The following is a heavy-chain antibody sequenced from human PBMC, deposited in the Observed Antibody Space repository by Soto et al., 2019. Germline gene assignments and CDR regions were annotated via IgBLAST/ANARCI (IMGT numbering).Heavy chain of an antibody. Sequence: XVCLRLSCIACGFGFTSRAMHWVRQAPGKGLEWVAVISHHGSNKYYSDSVKGRLTISRDNSKNTLFLQMNSLRIDDTAVYYCARDPDENQLNPGGSFVNWAQGNLVTVSS. CDR1: GFGFTSRA. CDR3: ARDPDENQLNPGGSFVN. CDR2: ISHHGSNK. V-gene: IGHV3-30-3*01. J-gene: IGHJ4*02. D-gene: IGHD1-1*01.